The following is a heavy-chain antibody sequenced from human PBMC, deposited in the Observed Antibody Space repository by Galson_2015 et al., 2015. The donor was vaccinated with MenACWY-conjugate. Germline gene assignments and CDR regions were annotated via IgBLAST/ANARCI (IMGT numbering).Heavy chain of an antibody. J-gene: IGHJ4*02. Sequence: SVQVSCKASGYTFTTYAMHWVRQAPGQRLEWMGWINPANGNTKYSQNFQGRLTFTRDTSATTVYMELSSLRPENTAMCYCVRECMVVVPAVFRWGYFYCLGQGALVTVSS. CDR1: GYTFTTYA. CDR2: INPANGNT. D-gene: IGHD2-2*01. CDR3: VRECMVVVPAVFRWGYFYC. V-gene: IGHV1-3*01.